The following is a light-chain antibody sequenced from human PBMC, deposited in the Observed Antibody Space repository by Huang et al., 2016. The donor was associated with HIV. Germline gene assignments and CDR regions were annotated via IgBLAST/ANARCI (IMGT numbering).Light chain of an antibody. V-gene: IGKV3-20*01. CDR1: QSVSKSF. CDR2: GAS. Sequence: TVLTQSPGPLSLSPGERATLSCRASQSVSKSFLAWYQQKPGQAPRLLIYGASGRATGIPDRVSGSGSGTDFTLTISRLEPEDFAVYYCHHYGNSPGTFGRGTKLEIK. J-gene: IGKJ2*02. CDR3: HHYGNSPGT.